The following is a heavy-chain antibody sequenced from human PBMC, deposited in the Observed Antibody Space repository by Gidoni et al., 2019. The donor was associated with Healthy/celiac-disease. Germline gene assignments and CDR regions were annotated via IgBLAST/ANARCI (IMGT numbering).Heavy chain of an antibody. CDR3: ARHRVDTAMVRDLDGWFDP. V-gene: IGHV4-39*01. Sequence: QLQLQESGPGLVKPSATLSLTCTVSVGSISSSSYYWGWIRQPPGKGLEWIGSIYYSGSTYYNPSLKSRVTISVDTSKNQFSLKLSSVTAADTAVYYCARHRVDTAMVRDLDGWFDPWGQGTLVTVSS. J-gene: IGHJ5*02. CDR1: VGSISSSSYY. CDR2: IYYSGST. D-gene: IGHD5-18*01.